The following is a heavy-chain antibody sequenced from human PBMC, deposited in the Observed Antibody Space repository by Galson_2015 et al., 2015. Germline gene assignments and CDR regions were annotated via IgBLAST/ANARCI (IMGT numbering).Heavy chain of an antibody. D-gene: IGHD3-10*01. CDR1: GFTFSSYA. V-gene: IGHV3-30-3*01. CDR3: ARDFPQSITMVRGVIKDYDYYYGMDV. Sequence: SLRLSCAASGFTFSSYAMHWVRQAPGKGLEWVAVISYDGNKKDYAASVKGRFTFSRDNSKKTVFLQMNSLRAEDTAVYYCARDFPQSITMVRGVIKDYDYYYGMDVWGQGTPVTVSS. J-gene: IGHJ6*02. CDR2: ISYDGNKK.